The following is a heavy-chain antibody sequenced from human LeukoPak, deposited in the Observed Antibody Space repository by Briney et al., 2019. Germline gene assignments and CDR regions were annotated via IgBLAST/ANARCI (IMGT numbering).Heavy chain of an antibody. CDR2: IGGSGAGT. J-gene: IGHJ4*02. CDR3: ATTLHSGYYDLY. Sequence: GGSLRLSCAASGFTFTNYAMNWVRQAPGKGLEWVSGIGGSGAGTYYAVSVKGRFTISRDNSKNTLYLQMNSLRAEDTAVYYCATTLHSGYYDLYWGQGTLVTVSS. V-gene: IGHV3-23*01. CDR1: GFTFTNYA. D-gene: IGHD3-22*01.